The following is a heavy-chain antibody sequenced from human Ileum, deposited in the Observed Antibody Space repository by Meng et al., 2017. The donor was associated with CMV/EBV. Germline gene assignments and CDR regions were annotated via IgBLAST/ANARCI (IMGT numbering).Heavy chain of an antibody. D-gene: IGHD6-13*01. J-gene: IGHJ5*02. V-gene: IGHV4-61*02. CDR3: ARFRIAALGNLFDP. CDR2: IYISGST. Sequence: VQLQESGPGLVKPSQTLSLTCTVSGGSISSGSYYWSWIRQPAGKGLEWIGRIYISGSTNYNPSLRSRVTISIDTSKNQFSLKVDSVTAADTAVYYCARFRIAALGNLFDPWGHGTLVTVSS. CDR1: GGSISSGSYY.